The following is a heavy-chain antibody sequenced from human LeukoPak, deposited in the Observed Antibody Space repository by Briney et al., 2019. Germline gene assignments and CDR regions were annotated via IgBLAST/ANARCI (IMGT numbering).Heavy chain of an antibody. J-gene: IGHJ4*02. V-gene: IGHV4-39*01. D-gene: IGHD3-3*01. CDR2: IYYSGST. Sequence: PSETLSLTCAVSGGSISSSSYYWGWIRQPPGKGLEWIGSIYYSGSTYYNPSLKSRVTISVDTSKNQFSLKLSSVTAADTAVYYCARGRFLEWLSAYYFDYWGQGTLVTVSS. CDR1: GGSISSSSYY. CDR3: ARGRFLEWLSAYYFDY.